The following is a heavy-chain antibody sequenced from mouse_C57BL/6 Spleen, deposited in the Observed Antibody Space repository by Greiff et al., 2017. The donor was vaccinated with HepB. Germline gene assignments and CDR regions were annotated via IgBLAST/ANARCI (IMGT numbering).Heavy chain of an antibody. CDR3: ARIKKIVATYFDY. CDR1: GYTFTSYW. J-gene: IGHJ2*01. D-gene: IGHD1-1*01. V-gene: IGHV1S81*02. Sequence: VQLQQSGADLVKAGASVKMSCKASGYTFTSYWMHWVKQRLGQGLEWFAETNPTNGGTYYNEKFKSKATLTVDKSSSTAYMLLSGPTFEDSAVYYCARIKKIVATYFDYWGQGTTLTVSS. CDR2: TNPTNGGT.